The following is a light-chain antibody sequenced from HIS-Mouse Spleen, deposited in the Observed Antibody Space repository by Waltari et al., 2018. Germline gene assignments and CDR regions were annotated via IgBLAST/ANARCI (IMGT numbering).Light chain of an antibody. J-gene: IGLJ2*01. CDR3: QVWDSSSDHVV. Sequence: SYVLTQPPSGSVAPGKTARITCGGNTIGSKSVQRYQPKPGQAPVLVVYDDSDRPSGIPERFSGSNSGNTATLTISRVEAGDEADYYCQVWDSSSDHVVFGGGTKLTVL. V-gene: IGLV3-21*03. CDR2: DDS. CDR1: TIGSKS.